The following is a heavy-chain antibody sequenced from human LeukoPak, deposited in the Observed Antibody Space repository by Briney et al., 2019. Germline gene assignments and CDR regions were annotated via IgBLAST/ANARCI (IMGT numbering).Heavy chain of an antibody. J-gene: IGHJ4*02. CDR1: DDSISDYY. D-gene: IGHD2-15*01. V-gene: IGHV4-34*01. CDR2: INHSGST. CDR3: ARAGAAYCSGGSCYSD. Sequence: SETLSLTCTVSDDSISDYYRGWIRQPPGKGLEWIGEINHSGSTNYNPSLKSRVTISVDTSKNQFSLKLSSVTAADTAVYYCARAGAAYCSGGSCYSDWGQGTLVTVSS.